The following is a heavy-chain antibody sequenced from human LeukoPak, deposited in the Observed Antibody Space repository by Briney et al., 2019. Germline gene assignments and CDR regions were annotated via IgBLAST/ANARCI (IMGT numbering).Heavy chain of an antibody. D-gene: IGHD2-8*01. V-gene: IGHV4-39*01. CDR1: GDSINSGSYY. Sequence: SETLSLTCTVSGDSINSGSYYWGWIRQPPGKGLEWFGSISHRGNTYSNPSLRSRVTISVDTSKNQLSLKLSSVTAADTAVYYCARLYEGKRPPDYWGQGTLVTVSS. CDR2: ISHRGNT. CDR3: ARLYEGKRPPDY. J-gene: IGHJ4*02.